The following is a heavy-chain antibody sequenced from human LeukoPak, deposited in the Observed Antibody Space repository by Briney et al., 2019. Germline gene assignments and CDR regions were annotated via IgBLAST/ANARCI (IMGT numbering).Heavy chain of an antibody. CDR2: INHSGST. CDR3: ARQSGSYWVVDY. CDR1: GGSISSSSYY. Sequence: SETLSLTCTVSGGSISSSSYYWGWIRQPPGKGLEWIGEINHSGSTNYNPSLKSRVTISVDTSKNQFSLKLSSVTAADTAVYYCARQSGSYWVVDYWGQGTLVTVSS. D-gene: IGHD1-26*01. J-gene: IGHJ4*02. V-gene: IGHV4-39*01.